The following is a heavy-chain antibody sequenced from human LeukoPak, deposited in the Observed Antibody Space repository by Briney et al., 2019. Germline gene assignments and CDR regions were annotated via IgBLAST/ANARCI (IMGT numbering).Heavy chain of an antibody. D-gene: IGHD1-1*01. V-gene: IGHV5-51*01. CDR3: ARPGERSRRDWNLDQ. CDR2: IYPGDSDT. Sequence: GESLKISCKGSGYIFTNYWIGWVRQMPGKGLEWMGIIYPGDSDTRYSPSFQGQVTISADKSISTAYLQWSSLKASDTAVYYCARPGERSRRDWNLDQWGQGTLVTVSS. J-gene: IGHJ4*02. CDR1: GYIFTNYW.